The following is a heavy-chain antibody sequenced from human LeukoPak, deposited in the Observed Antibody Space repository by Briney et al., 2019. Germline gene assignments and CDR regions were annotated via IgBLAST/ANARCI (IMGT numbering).Heavy chain of an antibody. CDR2: IYPGDSDT. D-gene: IGHD4-17*01. CDR3: ARRLRRAEGHY. Sequence: GESLKISCKVSGYTFTNSWIGWVRQMPGKGLEWMGIIYPGDSDTRYSPSFQGQVTISADKSISTAYLQWSSLEASDTAMYYCARRLRRAEGHYWGQGTLVTVSS. J-gene: IGHJ4*02. V-gene: IGHV5-51*01. CDR1: GYTFTNSW.